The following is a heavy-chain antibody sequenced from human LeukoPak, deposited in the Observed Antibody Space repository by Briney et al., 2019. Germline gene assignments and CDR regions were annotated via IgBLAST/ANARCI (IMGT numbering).Heavy chain of an antibody. CDR1: GGTFSSYA. CDR3: ARDPLFDWSKRGFDNWFDP. CDR2: IIPIFGTA. J-gene: IGHJ5*02. D-gene: IGHD3-9*01. Sequence: ASVKVSCKASGGTFSSYAISWVRQAPGQGLEWMGGIIPIFGTANYAQKFQGRVTITADEDTSTAYMELSSLRSEDTAVYYCARDPLFDWSKRGFDNWFDPWGQGTLVTVSS. V-gene: IGHV1-69*13.